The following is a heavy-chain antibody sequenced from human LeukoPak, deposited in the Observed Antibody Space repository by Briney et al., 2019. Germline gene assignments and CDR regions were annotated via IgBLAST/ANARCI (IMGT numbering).Heavy chain of an antibody. V-gene: IGHV1-24*01. CDR3: ATGSLSLGEFLLGY. CDR2: FDPEDGET. Sequence: GASVTVSYKDSGYSLNELSLHWLQQAPGKGLEWMGGFDPEDGETVYAQRFQGRVTMTEDTSTDTAYMELSSLSSEDTAVYYCATGSLSLGEFLLGYSGQGTLVTVSS. CDR1: GYSLNELS. J-gene: IGHJ4*02. D-gene: IGHD3-16*02.